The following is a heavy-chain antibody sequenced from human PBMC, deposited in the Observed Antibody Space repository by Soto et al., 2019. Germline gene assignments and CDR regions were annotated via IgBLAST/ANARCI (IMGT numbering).Heavy chain of an antibody. CDR2: VYLTGNS. CDR1: GGSISRNNC. J-gene: IGHJ6*02. D-gene: IGHD2-2*01. CDR3: ARGFGYQLREGLTEYNYYAMDV. V-gene: IGHV4-4*02. Sequence: KTSETLSLTCGVSGGSISRNNCWSWVRQAPGKGLEWIGEVYLTGNSNYNPSLKSRVTLSVDKSKNQFSLKLTSMTAADTAVYYCARGFGYQLREGLTEYNYYAMDVWGQGTTVTVSS.